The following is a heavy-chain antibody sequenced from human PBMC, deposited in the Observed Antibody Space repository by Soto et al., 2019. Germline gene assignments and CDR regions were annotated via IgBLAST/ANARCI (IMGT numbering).Heavy chain of an antibody. CDR2: VNQDGSET. CDR3: ARVGICTSTRCYGDH. V-gene: IGHV3-7*04. CDR1: GFTFSSSW. D-gene: IGHD2-2*01. J-gene: IGHJ4*02. Sequence: EVQVVESGGGLVQPGGSLRLSCVGSGFTFSSSWMSWVRQAPGKGPEWVANVNQDGSETYYVESMKGRFIISRDNAKNSLYLQMNSLRADDSAIYYCARVGICTSTRCYGDHWGQGTLVTASS.